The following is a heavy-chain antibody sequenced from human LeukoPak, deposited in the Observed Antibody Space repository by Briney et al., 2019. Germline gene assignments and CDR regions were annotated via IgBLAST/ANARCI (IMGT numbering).Heavy chain of an antibody. CDR2: LYYCGST. Sequence: SETLSLTCSVSGGSISSSSDYWGWIRQPPGKGLEWIGSLYYCGSTYYNPSLKSRVTISVDTSKNQFSLQLGSVTAADTAVYYCARQADEGRFDPWGQGTLVTVSS. CDR1: GGSISSSSDY. J-gene: IGHJ5*02. CDR3: ARQADEGRFDP. V-gene: IGHV4-39*01.